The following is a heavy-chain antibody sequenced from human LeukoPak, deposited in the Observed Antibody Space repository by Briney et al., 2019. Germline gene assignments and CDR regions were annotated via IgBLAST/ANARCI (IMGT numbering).Heavy chain of an antibody. CDR3: ARGAYGSGSYGDNWFDP. D-gene: IGHD3-10*01. CDR1: GFTFRSYA. J-gene: IGHJ5*02. V-gene: IGHV3-66*01. Sequence: GGSLRLSCAASGFTFRSYAMNWVRQAPGKGLEWVSVIYSGGSTYYADSVKGRFTISRDNSKNTLYLQMNSLRAEDTAVYYCARGAYGSGSYGDNWFDPWGQGTLVTVSS. CDR2: IYSGGST.